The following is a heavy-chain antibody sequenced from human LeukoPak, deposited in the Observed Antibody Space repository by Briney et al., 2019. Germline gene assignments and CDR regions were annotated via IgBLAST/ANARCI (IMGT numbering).Heavy chain of an antibody. V-gene: IGHV4-59*01. J-gene: IGHJ6*02. CDR2: IHYSGRA. D-gene: IGHD3-16*01. CDR3: VRFGVNYDMDV. CDR1: GGSISGYY. Sequence: SETLSLTCSVSGGSISGYYWTWVRQPPGKGLEWIGQIHYSGRADYNPSLTSRITMSVDTSRNQISLKLSSVTAADTATYYCVRFGVNYDMDVWGQGTTVTVFS.